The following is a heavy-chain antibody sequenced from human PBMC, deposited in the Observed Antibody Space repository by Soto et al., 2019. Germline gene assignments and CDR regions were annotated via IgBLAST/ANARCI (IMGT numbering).Heavy chain of an antibody. J-gene: IGHJ4*02. CDR2: IIPIFGTA. V-gene: IGHV1-69*13. Sequence: ASVKVSCKASGGTFSSYAISWVRQAPGQGLEWMGGIIPIFGTANYAQKFQGRVTITADESTSTAYMELSSLRSEDTAVYYCAREGHSSSSWYYFDYWGQGTLVTVSS. D-gene: IGHD6-13*01. CDR1: GGTFSSYA. CDR3: AREGHSSSSWYYFDY.